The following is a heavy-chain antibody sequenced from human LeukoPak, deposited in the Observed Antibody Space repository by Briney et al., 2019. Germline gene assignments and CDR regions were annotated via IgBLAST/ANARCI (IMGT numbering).Heavy chain of an antibody. Sequence: SETLSLTRAVYGGSFSGYYWSWIRQPPGKGLEWGGEINHSGSTNYNPSLKSRVTISVDTSKNPFSLKLSSVTAADTAVYYCERVEYYDILTGTSRGYFDYWGQGTLVTVSS. CDR2: INHSGST. J-gene: IGHJ4*02. V-gene: IGHV4-34*01. CDR1: GGSFSGYY. CDR3: ERVEYYDILTGTSRGYFDY. D-gene: IGHD3-9*01.